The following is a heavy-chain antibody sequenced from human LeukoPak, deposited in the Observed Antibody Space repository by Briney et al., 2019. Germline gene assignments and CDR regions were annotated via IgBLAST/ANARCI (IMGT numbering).Heavy chain of an antibody. J-gene: IGHJ3*02. CDR2: IIPIFGTA. D-gene: IGHD2-21*02. CDR1: GYTLTELS. CDR3: ARDRPPRSGPVVVTATDAFDI. Sequence: SVKVSCKVSGYTLTELSMHWVRQAPGKGLEWMGGIIPIFGTANYAQKFQGRVTITADESTSTAYMELSSLRSEDTAVYYCARDRPPRSGPVVVTATDAFDIWGQGTMVTVSS. V-gene: IGHV1-69*13.